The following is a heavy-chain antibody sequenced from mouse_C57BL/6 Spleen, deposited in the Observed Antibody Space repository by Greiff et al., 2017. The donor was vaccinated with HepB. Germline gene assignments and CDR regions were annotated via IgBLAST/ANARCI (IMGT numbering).Heavy chain of an antibody. J-gene: IGHJ1*03. D-gene: IGHD1-1*01. CDR3: ARGDYYGSRHSGYFDV. CDR1: GYAFSSYW. V-gene: IGHV1-82*01. CDR2: IYPGDGDT. Sequence: QVQLKQSGPELVKPGASVKISCKASGYAFSSYWMNWVKQRPGKGLEWIGRIYPGDGDTNYNGKFKGKATLTADKSSSTAYMQLSSLTSEDSAVYFCARGDYYGSRHSGYFDVWGTGTTVTVSS.